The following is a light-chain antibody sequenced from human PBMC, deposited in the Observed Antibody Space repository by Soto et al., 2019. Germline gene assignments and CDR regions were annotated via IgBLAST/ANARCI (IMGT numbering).Light chain of an antibody. J-gene: IGLJ2*01. CDR2: DVF. CDR3: GSYAGGNNVV. Sequence: QFALTQPPSASGSPGQSVTISCTGSSSDVGGHNYVTWYQYHPGKAPKLMIYDVFKRPSGVPERFSGSKSGNTAFLTVSGLQAEDEADYYCGSYAGGNNVVFGGGTKVTVL. CDR1: SSDVGGHNY. V-gene: IGLV2-8*01.